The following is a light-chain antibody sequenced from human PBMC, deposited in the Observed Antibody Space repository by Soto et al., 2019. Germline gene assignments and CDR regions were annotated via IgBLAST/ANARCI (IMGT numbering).Light chain of an antibody. CDR3: QSYDSSLSSSV. CDR2: SNS. Sequence: QSVLTQPPSVSGAPGQRVTISCTGSNSNIGATYDVHWYQQLPGKAPKLLIFSNSIRPSGVPDRFSGSKSGTSATLAISGLQYEDEGDYYCQSYDSSLSSSVFAGGTKLTVL. V-gene: IGLV1-40*01. J-gene: IGLJ1*01. CDR1: NSNIGATYD.